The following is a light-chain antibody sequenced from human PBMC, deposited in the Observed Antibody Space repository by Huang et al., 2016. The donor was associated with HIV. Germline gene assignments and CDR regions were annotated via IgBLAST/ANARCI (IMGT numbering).Light chain of an antibody. CDR1: QSVRSN. CDR2: GAS. J-gene: IGKJ3*01. Sequence: EIVMTQSPATLSVSPGERATLSCRASQSVRSNLAWYQQKPGQAPRLLIYGASTRATGIPARCSGSGSGTEFTLTISSLQSEDFAVYYCQQYNNWPPATFGPGTKVDIK. V-gene: IGKV3-15*01. CDR3: QQYNNWPPAT.